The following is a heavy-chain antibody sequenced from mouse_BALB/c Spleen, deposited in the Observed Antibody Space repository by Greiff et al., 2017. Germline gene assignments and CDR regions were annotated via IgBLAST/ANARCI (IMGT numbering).Heavy chain of an antibody. J-gene: IGHJ4*01. Sequence: VQLQKSGPSLAKPSQTLSLTCSVTGDPITSGYWNWIRKFPGHKLESMGYISYSGSPYYNPSLKSRISITRDTAKNQYYLQVNSVTTEDTATYYCARLTLRSYAMDYWGQGTSVTVAA. CDR3: ARLTLRSYAMDY. V-gene: IGHV3-8*02. CDR2: ISYSGSP. CDR1: GDPITSGY. D-gene: IGHD1-1*01.